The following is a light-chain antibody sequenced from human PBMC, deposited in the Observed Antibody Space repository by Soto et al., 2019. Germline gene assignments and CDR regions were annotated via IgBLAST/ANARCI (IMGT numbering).Light chain of an antibody. Sequence: EVVLTHSPGTLSLSPGERATLCCRASQSVSSYIAWYQQKPGQAPRLLISGASSRATGIPDRFSGSGSGTDFTLTISRLEPEDFAVYYCQQYGSSPGTFGGGTKVELK. J-gene: IGKJ4*01. V-gene: IGKV3-20*01. CDR1: QSVSSY. CDR3: QQYGSSPGT. CDR2: GAS.